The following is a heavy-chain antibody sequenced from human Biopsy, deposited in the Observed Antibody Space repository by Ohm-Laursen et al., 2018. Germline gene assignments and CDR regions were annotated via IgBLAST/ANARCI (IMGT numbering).Heavy chain of an antibody. CDR2: ISYNERT. J-gene: IGHJ2*01. D-gene: IGHD3-9*01. Sequence: GTLSLTCTVSGGSISSYYWSWIRQRPGKGLEWIGYISYNERTHYNPSLTSRLAISFDTSNNRISLQLRSVSVADTAVYYCVREPKTGTAEAWYFDLWGRGSPVTVSP. CDR3: VREPKTGTAEAWYFDL. CDR1: GGSISSYY. V-gene: IGHV4-59*12.